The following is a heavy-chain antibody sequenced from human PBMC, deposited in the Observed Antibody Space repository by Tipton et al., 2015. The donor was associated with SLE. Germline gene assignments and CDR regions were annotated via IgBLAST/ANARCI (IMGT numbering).Heavy chain of an antibody. CDR1: GGSISSGGYY. V-gene: IGHV4-31*03. CDR3: ARARQQLDAFDI. Sequence: TLSLTCTVSGGSISSGGYYWSWIRQHPGKGLEWIGYIYYSGSTYYNPSLKSRVTISVDTSKNQFSLKLSSVTAADTAAYYCARARQQLDAFDIWGQGTMVTVSS. D-gene: IGHD6-13*01. J-gene: IGHJ3*02. CDR2: IYYSGST.